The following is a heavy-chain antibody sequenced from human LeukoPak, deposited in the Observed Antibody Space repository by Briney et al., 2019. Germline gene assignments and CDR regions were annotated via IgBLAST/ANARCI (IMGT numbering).Heavy chain of an antibody. CDR1: GGSISSGSYY. CDR2: LYTSGST. D-gene: IGHD1-26*01. CDR3: SRGGYYDYTYFDP. J-gene: IGHJ5*02. Sequence: PSETLSLTCTVSGGSISSGSYYWSWIRQPAGKGLEWIGRLYTSGSTNYNPSLKSRVTMSVDTSKNQFSLKLTSMTAADTAVYYCSRGGYYDYTYFDPWGQGTLVTVSS. V-gene: IGHV4-61*02.